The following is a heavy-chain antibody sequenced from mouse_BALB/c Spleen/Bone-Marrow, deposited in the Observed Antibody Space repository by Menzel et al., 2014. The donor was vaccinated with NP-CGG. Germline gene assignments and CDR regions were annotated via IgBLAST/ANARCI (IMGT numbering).Heavy chain of an antibody. Sequence: EVQVVESGGGLVQPGGSLKLSCAASGFDFSRYWMSWVRQAPGKGLEWIGEINPDSSTINYTPSLKDKFIISRGNAKNTLYLQMSKVRSEDTALYYCARQGYYGKGDYWGQGTTLTVSS. CDR2: INPDSSTI. V-gene: IGHV4-1*02. CDR3: ARQGYYGKGDY. J-gene: IGHJ2*01. D-gene: IGHD2-1*01. CDR1: GFDFSRYW.